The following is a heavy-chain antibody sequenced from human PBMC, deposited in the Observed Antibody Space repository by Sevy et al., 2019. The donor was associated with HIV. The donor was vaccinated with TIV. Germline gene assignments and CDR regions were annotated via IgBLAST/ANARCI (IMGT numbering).Heavy chain of an antibody. J-gene: IGHJ4*02. CDR1: GGSISGYY. CDR3: XXXXXXXXXXYNLIEY. V-gene: IGHV4-59*08. CDR2: IDYTGST. Sequence: SETLSLTCAVSGGSISGYYWSWIRQPPGKGLEWIGYIDYTGSTNYSPSLKSRVTISVDTSKSQFSLKLNSVTAADTXXXXXXXXXXXXXXXYNLIEYWGQGTLVTVSS. D-gene: IGHD1-20*01.